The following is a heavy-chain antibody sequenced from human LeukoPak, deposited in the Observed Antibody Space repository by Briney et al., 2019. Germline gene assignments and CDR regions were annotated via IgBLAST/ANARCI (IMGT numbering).Heavy chain of an antibody. CDR2: IIPIFGTA. Sequence: ASVKVSCRASGGTFSSYAISWVRQAPGQGLEWMGGIIPIFGTANYAQKFQGRVTITADKSTSTAYMELSSLRSEDTAVYYCARRMGYCSGGSCYLNYYYYYGMDVWGKGTTDTVSS. D-gene: IGHD2-15*01. J-gene: IGHJ6*04. CDR3: ARRMGYCSGGSCYLNYYYYYGMDV. V-gene: IGHV1-69*06. CDR1: GGTFSSYA.